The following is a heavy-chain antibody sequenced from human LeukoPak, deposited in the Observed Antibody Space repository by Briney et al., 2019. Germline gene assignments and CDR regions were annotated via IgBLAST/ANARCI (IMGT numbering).Heavy chain of an antibody. CDR1: GYTFTGYY. D-gene: IGHD6-19*01. J-gene: IGHJ6*02. CDR3: ARDHSPIAVAGTVAYYYYGMDV. CDR2: INPNSGGT. V-gene: IGHV1-2*02. Sequence: ASVKVSCKASGYTFTGYYMHWVRQAPGQGLEWMGWINPNSGGTNYAQKFQGRVTMTRDTSISTAYIELSRLRSDDTAVYYCARDHSPIAVAGTVAYYYYGMDVWGQGTTVTVSS.